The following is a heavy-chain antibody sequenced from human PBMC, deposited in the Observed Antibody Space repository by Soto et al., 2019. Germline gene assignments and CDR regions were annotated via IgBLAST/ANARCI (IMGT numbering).Heavy chain of an antibody. CDR3: ARDFCGGDCSDDYYYSAMDV. D-gene: IGHD2-21*02. V-gene: IGHV4-61*01. J-gene: IGHJ6*02. CDR1: GGSLSSGSHY. CDR2: IFYSGRT. Sequence: KPXXTLSLPGTVSGGSLSSGSHYWCWIRQPPGKGLEWIGQIFYSGRTNYNPSLKGRATISVATSKKQFSLELSSVTAADKSVYFCARDFCGGDCSDDYYYSAMDVWGQGTTGTVSS.